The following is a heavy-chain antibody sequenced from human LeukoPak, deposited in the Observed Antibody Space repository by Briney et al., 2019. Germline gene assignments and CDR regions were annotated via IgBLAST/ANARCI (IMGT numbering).Heavy chain of an antibody. CDR2: IHYTGST. Sequence: SETLSLTCTVAGGSISSYYWSWIRQPPGKVLEWIGHIHYTGSTNYNPSLKSRVTISLDTSKNQFSLHLSSVTAADTAVYSCARAGRGGFDFDYWGQGALVTVSS. J-gene: IGHJ4*02. CDR1: GGSISSYY. CDR3: ARAGRGGFDFDY. V-gene: IGHV4-59*12. D-gene: IGHD3-16*01.